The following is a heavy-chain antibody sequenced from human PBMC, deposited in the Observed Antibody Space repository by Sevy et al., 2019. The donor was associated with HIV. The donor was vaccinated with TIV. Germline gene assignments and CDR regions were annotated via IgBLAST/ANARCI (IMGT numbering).Heavy chain of an antibody. J-gene: IGHJ4*02. CDR3: ARDMAYGSGSIVYDY. CDR1: GFVFSSYT. D-gene: IGHD3-10*01. CDR2: ISSSSRYI. V-gene: IGHV3-21*01. Sequence: GGSLRFSCAASGFVFSSYTMNWVRQSPGKGLEWVSSISSSSRYIFYADSVKGRFTISRDNARNSLYLQMNSLRAEDTAAYYCARDMAYGSGSIVYDYRGQGTLVTVSS.